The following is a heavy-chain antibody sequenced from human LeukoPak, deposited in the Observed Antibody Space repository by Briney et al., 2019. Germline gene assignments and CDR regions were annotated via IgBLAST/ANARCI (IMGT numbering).Heavy chain of an antibody. CDR2: IYPGDSDT. Sequence: GESLKISCKGSGYSFTSYWIGWVRQMPGKGLEWMGIIYPGDSDTRYSPSFQGQVTISADKSISPAYLQWSSLKASDTAIDYWSRLRKTGTRGGRLNRFDPWGQGTLVTVSS. J-gene: IGHJ5*02. CDR3: SRLRKTGTRGGRLNRFDP. CDR1: GYSFTSYW. D-gene: IGHD1-1*01. V-gene: IGHV5-51*01.